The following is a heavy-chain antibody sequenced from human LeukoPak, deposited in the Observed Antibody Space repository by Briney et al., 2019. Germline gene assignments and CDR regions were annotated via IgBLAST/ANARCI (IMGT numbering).Heavy chain of an antibody. CDR2: INHSGST. CDR1: GVSFSGYY. J-gene: IGHJ4*02. V-gene: IGHV4-34*01. D-gene: IGHD6-6*01. Sequence: SETLSLTCAVYGVSFSGYYWSWIRQPPGKGLEWIGEINHSGSTNYNPSLKSRVTISVDTSKNQFSLKLSSVTAADTAVYYCARRGIEYSSPRYFDYWGQGTLVTVSS. CDR3: ARRGIEYSSPRYFDY.